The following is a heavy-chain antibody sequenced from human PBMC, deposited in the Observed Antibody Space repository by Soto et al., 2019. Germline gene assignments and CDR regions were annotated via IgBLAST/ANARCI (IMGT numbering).Heavy chain of an antibody. D-gene: IGHD2-15*01. V-gene: IGHV4-34*01. CDR1: GGSFSGYY. CDR2: INHIGST. J-gene: IGHJ4*02. Sequence: SETLSPSFPVCGGSFSGYYWSWIRQPPGKVLEWNGEINHIGSTTYNPSLKSRVIISVDTSQNQFSLKMSPVTAADTAVYYCARGGGRCYDYWGQATLVTV. CDR3: ARGGGRCYDY.